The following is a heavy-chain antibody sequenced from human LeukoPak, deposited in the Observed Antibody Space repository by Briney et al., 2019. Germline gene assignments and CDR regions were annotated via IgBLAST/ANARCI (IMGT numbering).Heavy chain of an antibody. Sequence: AGGSLRLSCAASGFTFDDYAMHWVRQAPGKGLEWVSLISWNGASTYYADSVRGRFTISRDNSKNSLYLQMNSLRAEDTAFYYCAKDGVVAALGDNWFDPWGQGTLVTVSS. CDR1: GFTFDDYA. CDR2: ISWNGAST. V-gene: IGHV3-43D*03. D-gene: IGHD2-15*01. J-gene: IGHJ5*02. CDR3: AKDGVVAALGDNWFDP.